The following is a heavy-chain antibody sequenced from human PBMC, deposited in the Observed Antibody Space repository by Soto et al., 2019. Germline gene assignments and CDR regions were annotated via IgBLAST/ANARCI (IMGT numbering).Heavy chain of an antibody. CDR1: GDSISSGGYS. CDR2: IYPSGTT. J-gene: IGHJ6*02. V-gene: IGHV4-30-2*01. Sequence: QLQLQESGSGLVKPSQTLSLTCAVSGDSISSGGYSWSWIRQPPGKGLEWIGFIYPSGTTYYNPSLESRVTLSVDRSKNQLSLHLSSVTAADTAVYYCARDLGSHLGMDVWGQGTTVTVSS. D-gene: IGHD3-10*01. CDR3: ARDLGSHLGMDV.